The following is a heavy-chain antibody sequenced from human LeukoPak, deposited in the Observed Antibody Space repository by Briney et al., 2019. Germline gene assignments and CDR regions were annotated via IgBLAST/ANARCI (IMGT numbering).Heavy chain of an antibody. Sequence: ASVKVSCKASGYSFTGYYIHWVRQAPGQGLEWMGWINPNSGGTSYVQKFQGWVTMTRDTSISTAYMELNSLRSNDTAVYYCARGEERNFYYYYGMDVWGQGTTVTVSS. CDR3: ARGEERNFYYYYGMDV. D-gene: IGHD1-1*01. CDR2: INPNSGGT. V-gene: IGHV1-2*04. J-gene: IGHJ6*02. CDR1: GYSFTGYY.